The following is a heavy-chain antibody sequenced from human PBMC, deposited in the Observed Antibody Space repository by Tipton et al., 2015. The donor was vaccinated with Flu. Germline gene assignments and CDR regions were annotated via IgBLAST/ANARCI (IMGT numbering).Heavy chain of an antibody. D-gene: IGHD5/OR15-5a*01. CDR3: AREKVGSVHGF. J-gene: IGHJ4*01. V-gene: IGHV1-18*01. CDR1: GYTFTNYG. Sequence: QLVQSGAEVKKPGASVKVSCKASGYTFTNYGRTWVRQGPGQGLGWMGWTSAYNENTVYAQNFQGRVTMTKDTSTSTVDMELRGLGSDDTAGYYCAREKVGSVHGFWGQGTLVTVSS. CDR2: TSAYNENT.